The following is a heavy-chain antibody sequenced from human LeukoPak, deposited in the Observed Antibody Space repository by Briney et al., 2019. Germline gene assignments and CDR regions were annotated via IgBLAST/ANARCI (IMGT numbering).Heavy chain of an antibody. V-gene: IGHV3-21*01. CDR3: ARVGYDSSGYYVQ. CDR2: ISSSSSYI. CDR1: GFTFSSYS. J-gene: IGHJ4*02. D-gene: IGHD3-22*01. Sequence: PGGSLRLSCAASGFTFSSYSMNWVRQAPGKGLEWVSSISSSSSYIYYADSVKGRFTISRDNAKNSLYLQMNSLRAGDTAVYYCARVGYDSSGYYVQWGQGTLVTVSS.